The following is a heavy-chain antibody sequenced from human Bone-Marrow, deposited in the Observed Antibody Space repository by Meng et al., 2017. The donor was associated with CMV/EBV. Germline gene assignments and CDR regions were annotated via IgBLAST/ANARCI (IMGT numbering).Heavy chain of an antibody. CDR2: INRDGGRT. CDR3: VRDGRYCSTVSCFMDV. CDR1: GGSISSYY. Sequence: GGSLRLSCTVSGGSISSYYWSWIRQPPGKGLEWVSLINRDGGRTSYADSVKGRFTISRDNSKNSLYLQMHSLRIEDTALYYCVRDGRYCSTVSCFMDVWGQGTTVTGSS. J-gene: IGHJ6*01. V-gene: IGHV3-43*02. D-gene: IGHD6-19*01.